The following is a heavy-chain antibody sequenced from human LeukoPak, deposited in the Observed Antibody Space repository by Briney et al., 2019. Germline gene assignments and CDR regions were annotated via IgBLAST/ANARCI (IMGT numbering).Heavy chain of an antibody. CDR2: VDAGNGRT. CDR1: GYDFTKYA. V-gene: IGHV1-3*01. CDR3: ARGGYSSSWYYFDY. Sequence: ASVKVSCKASGYDFTKYAVQWVRQAPGQRLEWMGWVDAGNGRTKYSQDFQGRVTITRNTSISTAYMELSRLRSDDTAVYYCARGGYSSSWYYFDYWGQGTLVTVSS. J-gene: IGHJ4*02. D-gene: IGHD6-13*01.